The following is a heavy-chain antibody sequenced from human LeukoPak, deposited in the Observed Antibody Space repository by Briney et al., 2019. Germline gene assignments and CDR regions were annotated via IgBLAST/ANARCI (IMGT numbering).Heavy chain of an antibody. CDR3: ARDQDLDIAVAGTFDY. CDR1: GYTFTSYY. CDR2: INPSGGST. V-gene: IGHV1-46*01. J-gene: IGHJ4*02. Sequence: ASVKVSCKAFGYTFTSYYMHWVRQAPGQGLEWMGIINPSGGSTSYAQKFQGRVTMTRDASTSTVYMELSSLRSEDTAVYYCARDQDLDIAVAGTFDYWGQGTLVTVSS. D-gene: IGHD6-19*01.